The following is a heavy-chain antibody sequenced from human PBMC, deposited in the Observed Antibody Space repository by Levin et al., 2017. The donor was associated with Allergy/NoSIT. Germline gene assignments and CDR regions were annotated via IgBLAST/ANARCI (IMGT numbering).Heavy chain of an antibody. D-gene: IGHD5-12*01. V-gene: IGHV3-23*01. J-gene: IGHJ6*03. CDR1: GFTFSSYA. CDR2: ISGSGGST. CDR3: AKAFYRSVFIVATIWGDYYYYYYMDV. Sequence: LSLPCAASGFTFSSYAMSWVRQAPGKGLEWVSAISGSGGSTYYADSVKGRFTISRDNSKNTLYLQMNSLRAEDTAVYYCAKAFYRSVFIVATIWGDYYYYYYMDVWGKGTTVTVSS.